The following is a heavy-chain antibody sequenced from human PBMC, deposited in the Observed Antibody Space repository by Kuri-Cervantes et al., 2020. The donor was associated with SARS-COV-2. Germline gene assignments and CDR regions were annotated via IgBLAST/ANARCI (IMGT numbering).Heavy chain of an antibody. CDR1: GFTFRSYT. J-gene: IGHJ4*02. CDR2: ITGSGSYS. CDR3: AREGIAGPFDY. Sequence: GESLKISCVASGFTFRSYTMTWVRQAPGKALEWVSFITGSGSYSYYADSLKGRMSISKDDAKNSLYLQMNSLRAEDTAVYYCAREGIAGPFDYWGQGTLVTVSS. D-gene: IGHD6-13*01. V-gene: IGHV3-21*01.